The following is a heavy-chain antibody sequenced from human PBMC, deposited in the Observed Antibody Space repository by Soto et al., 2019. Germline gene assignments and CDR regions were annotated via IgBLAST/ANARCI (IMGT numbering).Heavy chain of an antibody. CDR1: GYSISSGYH. J-gene: IGHJ5*02. D-gene: IGHD2-15*01. CDR3: ARQDRVVAEGRWFDP. Sequence: SETLSLTCTVSGYSISSGYHWAWIRQPPGKGLEWLGSVHYSGNTYYNPSLKSRLTVSVDKSKNQFSLNLSSVTAADTAVYYCARQDRVVAEGRWFDPWGQGTLVTVSS. V-gene: IGHV4-38-2*02. CDR2: VHYSGNT.